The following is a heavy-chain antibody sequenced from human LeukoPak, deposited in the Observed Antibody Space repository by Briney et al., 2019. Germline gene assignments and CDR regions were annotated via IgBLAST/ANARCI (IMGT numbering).Heavy chain of an antibody. D-gene: IGHD3-9*01. CDR3: AKDHEVLRYFDWLLSAFDI. CDR1: GFTFSSYG. Sequence: GSLRLSCAASGFTFSSYGMHWVRQAPGKGLEWVAFIRYDGSNKYYADSVKGRFTISRDNSKNTLYLQMNSLRAEDTAVYYCAKDHEVLRYFDWLLSAFDIWGQGTMVTVSS. CDR2: IRYDGSNK. J-gene: IGHJ3*02. V-gene: IGHV3-30*02.